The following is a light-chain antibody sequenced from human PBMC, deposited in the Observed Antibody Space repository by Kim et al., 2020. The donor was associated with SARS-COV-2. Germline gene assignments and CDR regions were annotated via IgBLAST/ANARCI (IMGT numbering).Light chain of an antibody. CDR1: SSNIGPNY. V-gene: IGLV1-47*01. CDR3: AAWDDSLSGWV. Sequence: GQRVTVTCSANSSNIGPNYVYWYQHFPGTAPKLLIFRNYQRPSGVPDRFSGSKSGTSASLAIIGLRSEDEADYHCAAWDDSLSGWVFGGGTQLTVL. J-gene: IGLJ3*02. CDR2: RNY.